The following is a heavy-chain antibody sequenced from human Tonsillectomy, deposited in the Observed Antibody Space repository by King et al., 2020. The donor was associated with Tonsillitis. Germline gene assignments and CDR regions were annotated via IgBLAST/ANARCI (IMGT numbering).Heavy chain of an antibody. D-gene: IGHD3-16*01. CDR1: GFTFSSYA. CDR3: ARAFGGGIDY. V-gene: IGHV3-30-3*01. CDR2: ISYDGSNK. Sequence: VQLVESGGGVVQPGRSLRLSCAASGFTFSSYAMHWVRQAPGKGLEWVAVISYDGSNKYYADSVKGRFTISRDNSKNTLYLQMNSLRAEDTAVYYCARAFGGGIDYWGQGTLVTVSS. J-gene: IGHJ4*02.